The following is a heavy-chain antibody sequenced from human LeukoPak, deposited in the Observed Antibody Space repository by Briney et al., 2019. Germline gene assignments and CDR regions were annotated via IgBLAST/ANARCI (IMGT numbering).Heavy chain of an antibody. Sequence: PSETLSLTCAVYGGSFSGYYWSWIRQPPGKGLEWIGEINHSGSTNYNPSLKSRVTISVDTSKNQFSLKLSSVTAADTAVYYCARGLSGYDLEGSGYYYYYYMDVWGKGTTVTVSS. CDR2: INHSGST. J-gene: IGHJ6*03. CDR1: GGSFSGYY. CDR3: ARGLSGYDLEGSGYYYYYYMDV. D-gene: IGHD5-12*01. V-gene: IGHV4-34*01.